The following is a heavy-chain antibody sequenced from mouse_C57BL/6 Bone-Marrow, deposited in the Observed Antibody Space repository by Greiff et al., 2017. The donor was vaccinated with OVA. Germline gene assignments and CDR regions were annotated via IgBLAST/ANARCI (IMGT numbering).Heavy chain of an antibody. Sequence: EVQLQQSGPELVKPGASVKISCKASGYTFTDYYMNWVKQSHGQSLEWIGDINPNNGGTSYNQKFKGKATLTVDKSSSTAYMELRSLTSEDSAVYYCAWTAYWGQGTLVTVSA. V-gene: IGHV1-26*01. CDR3: AWTAY. CDR2: INPNNGGT. CDR1: GYTFTDYY. J-gene: IGHJ3*01.